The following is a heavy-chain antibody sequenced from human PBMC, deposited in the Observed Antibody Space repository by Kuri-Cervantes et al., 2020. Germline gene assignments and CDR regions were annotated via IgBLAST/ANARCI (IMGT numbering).Heavy chain of an antibody. CDR3: VRRQGWSGMDV. CDR2: ISGSGTTK. J-gene: IGHJ6*02. Sequence: GESLKISCAASGFTFDDYAMHWVRQAPGKGLEWVSYISGSGTTKYYADSVKGRFTISRDNAKNSLYLQMNSLRAEDTALYYCVRRQGWSGMDVWGQGTTVTVSS. CDR1: GFTFDDYA. V-gene: IGHV3-48*03.